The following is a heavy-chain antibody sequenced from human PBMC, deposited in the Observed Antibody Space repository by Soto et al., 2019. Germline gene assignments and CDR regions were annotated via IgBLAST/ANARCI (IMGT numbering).Heavy chain of an antibody. Sequence: QVQLQQSGPGLVKPSETLSLTCTVSGDSISGYYWAWIRQPPGKRLEWIGYIYSSSGNTDYNPSLIRRATISLDMSKNQVSLRLRAMHAADTGMYSCARDYDYSVESIDVWGQGTTVPVSS. J-gene: IGHJ6*02. CDR3: ARDYDYSVESIDV. CDR2: IYSSSGNT. V-gene: IGHV4-59*01. CDR1: GDSISGYY. D-gene: IGHD5-12*01.